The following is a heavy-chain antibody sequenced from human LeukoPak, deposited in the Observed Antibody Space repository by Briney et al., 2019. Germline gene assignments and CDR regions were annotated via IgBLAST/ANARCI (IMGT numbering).Heavy chain of an antibody. J-gene: IGHJ4*02. CDR2: IYYSGST. CDR3: ARSGGDYLDSGDY. CDR1: GGSISSGGYY. D-gene: IGHD4-17*01. V-gene: IGHV4-31*03. Sequence: KPSQTLSLTCTVSGGSISSGGYYWSWIRQHPGKGLEWIGYIYYSGSTYYNPSLKSRVTISVDTSKNQFSLKLSSVTAADTAVYYCARSGGDYLDSGDYWGQGTLVTVSS.